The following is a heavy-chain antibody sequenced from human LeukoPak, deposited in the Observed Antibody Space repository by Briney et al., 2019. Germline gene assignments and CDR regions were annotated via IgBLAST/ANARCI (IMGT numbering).Heavy chain of an antibody. CDR1: GLSFTGYY. J-gene: IGHJ4*02. Sequence: PSETLSLTCAVSGLSFTGYYWSWIRQPPGKGPERIGEISHSGRTSYNPSLKSRVTISLDTSKNQFSLKLSFVTAADTAVYYCTKTSPGVPLDIWGQGALVTVSS. D-gene: IGHD7-27*01. CDR2: ISHSGRT. CDR3: TKTSPGVPLDI. V-gene: IGHV4-34*01.